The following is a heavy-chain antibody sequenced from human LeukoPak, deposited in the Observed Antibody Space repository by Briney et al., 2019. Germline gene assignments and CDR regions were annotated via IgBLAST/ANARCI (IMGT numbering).Heavy chain of an antibody. CDR3: ARDHSSSTFDP. CDR1: GFTVSSNY. D-gene: IGHD6-6*01. CDR2: IYSGGST. V-gene: IGHV3-53*01. Sequence: PGGSLRLSCAASGFTVSSNYMSWVRQAPGKGLEWVSVIYSGGSTYYADSVKGRFTISRDNSKNTLYLQMNSLRAEDTAVYYCARDHSSSTFDPWGQGTPVTVSS. J-gene: IGHJ5*02.